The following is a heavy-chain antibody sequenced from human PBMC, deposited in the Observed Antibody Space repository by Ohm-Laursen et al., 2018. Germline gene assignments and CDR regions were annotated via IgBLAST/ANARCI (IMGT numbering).Heavy chain of an antibody. V-gene: IGHV3-48*01. CDR1: GFSFSNYR. J-gene: IGHJ3*02. CDR2: ISSGSSDI. Sequence: SLRLSCTASGFSFSNYRMSWVRQAPGKGLEWVSFISSGSSDIYYSDSVKGRFTVSRDNAKNSLYLQMKSLRAEDTAVYYCAREYSSSSGRAFDIWGQGTMVTVSS. D-gene: IGHD6-6*01. CDR3: AREYSSSSGRAFDI.